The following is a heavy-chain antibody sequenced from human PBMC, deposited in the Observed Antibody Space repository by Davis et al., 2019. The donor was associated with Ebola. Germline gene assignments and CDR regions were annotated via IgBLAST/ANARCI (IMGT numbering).Heavy chain of an antibody. J-gene: IGHJ5*02. CDR3: ARHHSATWYFSWFDP. V-gene: IGHV5-51*01. Sequence: GESLKISCKGSGYSFTNYWIGWVRQMPGKGLEWMGIIYPGDSDVRYSPSFQGHVTISVDKSLSTAYLQWRSLTSSDTAVYYCARHHSATWYFSWFDPWGQGTLVTVSS. CDR2: IYPGDSDV. CDR1: GYSFTNYW. D-gene: IGHD6-13*01.